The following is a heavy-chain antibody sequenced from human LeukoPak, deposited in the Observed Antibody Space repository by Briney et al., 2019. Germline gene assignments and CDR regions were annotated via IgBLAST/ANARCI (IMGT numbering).Heavy chain of an antibody. CDR2: TYYSGST. V-gene: IGHV4-31*03. CDR3: ARDRGQYGMDV. Sequence: SETLSLTCTVSGGSISSGGYYWSWIRQHPGKGLEWIGYTYYSGSTYYNPSLKSRVTISVDTSKNQFSLKLSSVTAADTAVYYCARDRGQYGMDVWGQGTTVTVSS. J-gene: IGHJ6*02. CDR1: GGSISSGGYY. D-gene: IGHD3-10*01.